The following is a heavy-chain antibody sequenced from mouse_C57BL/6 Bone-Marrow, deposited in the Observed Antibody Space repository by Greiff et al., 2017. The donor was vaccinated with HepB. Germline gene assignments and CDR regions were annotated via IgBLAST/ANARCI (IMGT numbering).Heavy chain of an antibody. CDR3: ARPGLDYYGSSYYAMDY. D-gene: IGHD1-1*01. J-gene: IGHJ4*01. CDR1: GIDFSRYW. CDR2: INPDSSTI. V-gene: IGHV4-1*01. Sequence: DVKLQESGGGLVQPGGSLKLSCAASGIDFSRYWMSWVRRAPGKGLEWIGEINPDSSTINYAPSLKDKFIISRDNAKNTLYLQMSKVRSEDTALYYCARPGLDYYGSSYYAMDYWGQGTSVTVSS.